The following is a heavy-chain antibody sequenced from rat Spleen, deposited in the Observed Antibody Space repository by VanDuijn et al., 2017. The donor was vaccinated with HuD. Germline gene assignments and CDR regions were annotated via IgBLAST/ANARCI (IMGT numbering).Heavy chain of an antibody. CDR1: GFTFSNYD. V-gene: IGHV5S23*01. Sequence: EVQLVESGGGLVQPGRSLKLFCAASGFTFSNYDMAWVRQAPTTGLEWVASISAGGGNSYYRDSVKSRFTIARDNAKSTLYLQMDILRSEDTTTYYCVRHPQTTEGIGYWGQGVMVTVSS. CDR2: ISAGGGNS. J-gene: IGHJ2*01. CDR3: VRHPQTTEGIGY. D-gene: IGHD1-11*01.